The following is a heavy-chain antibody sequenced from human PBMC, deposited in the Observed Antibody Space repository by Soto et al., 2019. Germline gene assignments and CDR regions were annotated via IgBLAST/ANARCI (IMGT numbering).Heavy chain of an antibody. Sequence: GGSLRLSCAASGFTFSSYSMNWVRQAPGKGLEWVSYISSSSSTIYYADSVKGRFTISRDNAKNSLYLQMNSLRDEDTAVYYRARGKITIFTSFDYWGQGTLVTVSS. V-gene: IGHV3-48*02. D-gene: IGHD3-3*01. CDR2: ISSSSSTI. CDR3: ARGKITIFTSFDY. CDR1: GFTFSSYS. J-gene: IGHJ4*02.